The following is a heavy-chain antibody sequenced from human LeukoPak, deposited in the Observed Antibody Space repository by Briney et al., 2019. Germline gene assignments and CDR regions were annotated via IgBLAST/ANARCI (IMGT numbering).Heavy chain of an antibody. D-gene: IGHD3-10*01. V-gene: IGHV4-39*07. Sequence: SETLSLTCTVSGGSINSSSYYWGWIRQPPGKGLEWIGSIYYSGSTYYKPSLKSRVTISVDTSKNQFSLKLSSVTAADTAVYYCARGGYYGSGNDFRFDPWGQGTLVTVSS. CDR1: GGSINSSSYY. CDR3: ARGGYYGSGNDFRFDP. J-gene: IGHJ5*02. CDR2: IYYSGST.